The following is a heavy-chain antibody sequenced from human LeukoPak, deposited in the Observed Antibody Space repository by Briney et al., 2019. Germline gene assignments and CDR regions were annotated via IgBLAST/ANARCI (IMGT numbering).Heavy chain of an antibody. D-gene: IGHD5-12*01. J-gene: IGHJ3*02. Sequence: PSETLSLTCTVSGVSISSGVYYWSWIRQPAGKGLEWIGRIYTSGTTDYNPSLKSRVTMSVDTSKNQFTLELTSVTAIDTAVYYCARVKSGNRSFDIWGQGTMVTVSS. V-gene: IGHV4-61*02. CDR3: ARVKSGNRSFDI. CDR2: IYTSGTT. CDR1: GVSISSGVYY.